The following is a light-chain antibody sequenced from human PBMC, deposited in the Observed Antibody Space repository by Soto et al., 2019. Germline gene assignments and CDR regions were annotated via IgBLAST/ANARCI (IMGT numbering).Light chain of an antibody. CDR2: GAS. Sequence: EIVLTQSPGTLSLSPGERATLSCRASQSVNSNYLAWYQQKPGQAPRLLFSGASSRATGIPDRFSGSGSGTVFTLTISRLEPEDFAIYYCQQYGGSPRTFGQGTKVEVK. J-gene: IGKJ1*01. V-gene: IGKV3-20*01. CDR1: QSVNSNY. CDR3: QQYGGSPRT.